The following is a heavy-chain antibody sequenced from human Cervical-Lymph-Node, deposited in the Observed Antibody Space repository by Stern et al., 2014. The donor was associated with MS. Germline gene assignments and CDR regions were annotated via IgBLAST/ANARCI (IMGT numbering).Heavy chain of an antibody. CDR2: VYHSGYA. V-gene: IGHV4-4*02. CDR3: ASRTLTFPYYFDS. D-gene: IGHD3-9*01. Sequence: VQLVESGPGLVKPSGTLSLTCAVSGGSILRTDWWSWVRQPPGKGLEWIGEVYHSGYANYNPSLKSRVTISVDKSKNQSSLNLTSVTAADTALYYCASRTLTFPYYFDSWGQGTLVTVSS. J-gene: IGHJ4*02. CDR1: GGSILRTDW.